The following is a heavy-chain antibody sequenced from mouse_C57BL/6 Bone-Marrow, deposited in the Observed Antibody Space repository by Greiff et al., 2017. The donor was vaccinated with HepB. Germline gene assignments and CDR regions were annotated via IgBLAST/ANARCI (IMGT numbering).Heavy chain of an antibody. Sequence: VQLQQSGPELVKPGASVKISCKASGYTFTDYYMNWVKQSHGKSLEWIGDINPNNGGTSYNQKFKGKATLTVDKSSSTAYMELRSLTSEDSAVYYCARLITTVVATNAYWGQGTLVTVSA. CDR1: GYTFTDYY. CDR2: INPNNGGT. V-gene: IGHV1-26*01. CDR3: ARLITTVVATNAY. D-gene: IGHD1-1*01. J-gene: IGHJ3*01.